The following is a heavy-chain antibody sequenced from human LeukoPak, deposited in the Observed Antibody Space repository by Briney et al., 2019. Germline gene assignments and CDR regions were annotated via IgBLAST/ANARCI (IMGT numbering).Heavy chain of an antibody. D-gene: IGHD5-12*01. CDR1: GYTFTGYY. V-gene: IGHV1-2*02. J-gene: IGHJ3*02. Sequence: GASVKVSCKASGYTFTGYYMHWVRQAPGQGLEWMGWITPNSGGTNYAQKFQGRVTTTSDTSISTAYMELSRLRSNDTAVYYCARVYRWLHPDDAFDIWGQGTMVTVSS. CDR3: ARVYRWLHPDDAFDI. CDR2: ITPNSGGT.